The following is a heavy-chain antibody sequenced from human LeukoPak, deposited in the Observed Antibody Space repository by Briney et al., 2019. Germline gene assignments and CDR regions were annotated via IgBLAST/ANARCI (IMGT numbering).Heavy chain of an antibody. CDR3: AKGLLRGYPYYMDV. Sequence: GGALRLSCAASGFTFSSYAMSWVRQAPGKGLEWVSAISGSGGSTYYADSVKGRFTISRDNSKNTLYLQMNSLRAEDTAVYYCAKGLLRGYPYYMDVWGKGTTVTVSS. CDR1: GFTFSSYA. J-gene: IGHJ6*03. D-gene: IGHD3-22*01. CDR2: ISGSGGST. V-gene: IGHV3-23*01.